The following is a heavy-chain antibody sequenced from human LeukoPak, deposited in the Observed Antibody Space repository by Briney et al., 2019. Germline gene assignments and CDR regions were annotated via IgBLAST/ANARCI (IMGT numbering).Heavy chain of an antibody. CDR3: ARASHYYDRSGYSYYFDY. Sequence: GGSLRLSCAASGFTFNSYEMNWVRQAPGKGLEWVSCISTSGSTIYYADSVKGRFTISRDNAKNSLYLQMNSLRAEDTAVYYCARASHYYDRSGYSYYFDYWGQGTLLTVSS. CDR1: GFTFNSYE. CDR2: ISTSGSTI. D-gene: IGHD3-22*01. J-gene: IGHJ4*02. V-gene: IGHV3-48*03.